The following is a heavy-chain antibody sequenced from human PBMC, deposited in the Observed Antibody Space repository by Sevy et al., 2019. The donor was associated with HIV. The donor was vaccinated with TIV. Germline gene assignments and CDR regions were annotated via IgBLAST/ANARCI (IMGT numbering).Heavy chain of an antibody. CDR1: GDSVSSNSAA. CDR2: TYYRSKWYN. D-gene: IGHD2-8*02. V-gene: IGHV6-1*01. Sequence: QSQTLSLTCAISGDSVSSNSAAWNWIRQSPSRGLEWLGRTYYRSKWYNDYAVSVKSRITINPDTSKNQFSLQLNSVTPEDTAVYCCARGQGYCTGGVCYTLRFDYWGQGTLVTVSS. CDR3: ARGQGYCTGGVCYTLRFDY. J-gene: IGHJ4*02.